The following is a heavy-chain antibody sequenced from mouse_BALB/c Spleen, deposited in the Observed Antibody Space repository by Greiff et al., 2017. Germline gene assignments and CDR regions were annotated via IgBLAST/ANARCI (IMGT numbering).Heavy chain of an antibody. V-gene: IGHV5-17*02. CDR3: ARLYYDSRFDY. Sequence: DVKLVESGGGLVQPGGSRKLSCAASGFTFSSFGMHWVRQAPEKGLEWVAYISSGSSTIYYADTVKGRFTISRDNPKNTLFLQMTSLRSEDTAMYYCARLYYDSRFDYWGQGTTLTVSS. J-gene: IGHJ2*01. D-gene: IGHD2-4*01. CDR2: ISSGSSTI. CDR1: GFTFSSFG.